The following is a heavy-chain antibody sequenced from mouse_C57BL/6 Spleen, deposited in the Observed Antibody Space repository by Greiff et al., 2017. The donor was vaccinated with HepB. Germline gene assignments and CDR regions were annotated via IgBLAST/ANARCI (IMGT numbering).Heavy chain of an antibody. D-gene: IGHD4-1*01. Sequence: VQLKQSGPVLVKPGASVKMSCKASGYTFTDYYMNWVKQSHGKSLEWIGVINPYNGGTSYNQKFKGKATLTVDKSSSTAYMELNSLTSEDSAVYYCARWGTGKGYYAMDYWGQGTSVTVSS. J-gene: IGHJ4*01. CDR3: ARWGTGKGYYAMDY. V-gene: IGHV1-19*01. CDR1: GYTFTDYY. CDR2: INPYNGGT.